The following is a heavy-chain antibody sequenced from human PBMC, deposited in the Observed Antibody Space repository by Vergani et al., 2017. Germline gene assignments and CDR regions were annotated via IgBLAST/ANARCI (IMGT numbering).Heavy chain of an antibody. CDR2: INHSGST. J-gene: IGHJ6*03. CDR3: ARVRPTYYYDSSGYPYYYYMDV. D-gene: IGHD3-22*01. V-gene: IGHV4-34*01. Sequence: QVQLQQWGAGLLKPSETLSLTCAVYGGSFSGYYWSWIRQPPGKGLEWIGEINHSGSTNYNPSLKSRVTISVDTSKNQFSLKLSSVTAADTAVYYCARVRPTYYYDSSGYPYYYYMDVWGKGTTVTVSS. CDR1: GGSFSGYY.